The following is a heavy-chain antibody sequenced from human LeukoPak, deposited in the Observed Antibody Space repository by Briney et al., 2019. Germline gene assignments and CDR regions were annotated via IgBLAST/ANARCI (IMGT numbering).Heavy chain of an antibody. CDR2: INPDSGGT. CDR3: ARVKYRAAGDKQH. D-gene: IGHD6-13*01. V-gene: IGHV1-2*02. CDR1: GYTFTDPY. J-gene: IGHJ1*01. Sequence: SVKVSCKDSGYTFTDPYIQLLRQAPPQGLEWMGWINPDSGGTNYAQKFQGRVTMTRDTSITTFYMELSSLRSDDTAVYYCARVKYRAAGDKQHWGRGTLVTVSS.